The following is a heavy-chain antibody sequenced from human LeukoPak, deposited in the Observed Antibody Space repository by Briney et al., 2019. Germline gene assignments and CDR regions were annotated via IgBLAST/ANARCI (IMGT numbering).Heavy chain of an antibody. J-gene: IGHJ1*01. Sequence: SETLSLTCTVSGGSISGYYWSWIRQPPGQGLEWIGYIYYTGSTDYNPSLKSRVTISVDTSKNQFSLKLSSVTAADTAVYYCARGTEGSAWLLQHWGQGTMVTVSS. CDR2: IYYTGST. CDR1: GGSISGYY. CDR3: ARGTEGSAWLLQH. V-gene: IGHV4-59*12. D-gene: IGHD6-25*01.